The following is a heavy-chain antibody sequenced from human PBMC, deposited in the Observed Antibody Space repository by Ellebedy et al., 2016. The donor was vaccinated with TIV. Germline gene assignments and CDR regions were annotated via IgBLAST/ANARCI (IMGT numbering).Heavy chain of an antibody. V-gene: IGHV4-59*01. J-gene: IGHJ4*02. D-gene: IGHD2-15*01. CDR1: GGSISSYY. CDR2: IYYSGST. CDR3: ARDTRSGLVAD. Sequence: SETLSLTCTVSGGSISSYYWSWIRPPPGKGLEWIGYIYYSGSTNYNPSLKSRVTISVDTSKNQFSLKLSSVTAADTAVYYCARDTRSGLVADWGQGTLVTVSS.